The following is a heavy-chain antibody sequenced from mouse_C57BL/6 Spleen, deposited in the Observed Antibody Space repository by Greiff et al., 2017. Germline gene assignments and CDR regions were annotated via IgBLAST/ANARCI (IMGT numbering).Heavy chain of an antibody. J-gene: IGHJ4*01. CDR3: ARWYYGNVYAMDY. CDR2: IYPGDGDT. V-gene: IGHV1-80*01. CDR1: GYAFSSYW. Sequence: QVQLQQSGAELVKPGASVKISCKASGYAFSSYWMNWVKQRPGKGLEWIGQIYPGDGDTNYNGKFKGKATLTADKSSSTAYMQLSSLTSEDSAVYFCARWYYGNVYAMDYWGQGTSGTVSS. D-gene: IGHD2-1*01.